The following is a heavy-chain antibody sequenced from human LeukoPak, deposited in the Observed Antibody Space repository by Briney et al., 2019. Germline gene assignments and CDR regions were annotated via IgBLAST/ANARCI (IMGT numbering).Heavy chain of an antibody. CDR1: GFTFSNYA. CDR2: ISGSGGST. Sequence: GGSLRLSCAASGFTFSNYAVNWVRQAPGKGLEWVSVISGSGGSTYYADSVKGRFTISRDNSKNTVFLQMNSLRAEDTALYYCAKVPGAILTLPLYYFDYWGQGTLVTVSS. CDR3: AKVPGAILTLPLYYFDY. V-gene: IGHV3-23*01. J-gene: IGHJ4*02. D-gene: IGHD2-2*02.